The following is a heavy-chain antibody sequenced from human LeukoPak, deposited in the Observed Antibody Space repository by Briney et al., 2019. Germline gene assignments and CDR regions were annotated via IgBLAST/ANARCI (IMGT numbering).Heavy chain of an antibody. CDR2: IKSSNT. J-gene: IGHJ4*02. CDR1: GGSISSDRFY. D-gene: IGHD3-16*01. V-gene: IGHV4-61*02. Sequence: PSETLSLTCTVSGGSISSDRFYWTWVRQPAGKRPEWIGRIKSSNTNYNPSLKSRVNISVDTSTNQFSLKLSPLTAADTAVYYCARVPDWTYVPDYWGQGTLVTVSS. CDR3: ARVPDWTYVPDY.